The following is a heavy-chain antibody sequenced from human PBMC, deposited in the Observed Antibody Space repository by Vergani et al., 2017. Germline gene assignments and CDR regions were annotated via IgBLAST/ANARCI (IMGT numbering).Heavy chain of an antibody. CDR2: ISGSGGST. Sequence: EVQLLESGGGLVQPGGSLRLSCAASGFTFSSYAMSWVRQAPGKGLEWVSAISGSGGSTYYADSVKGRFTISRDNSKNTLYLQMNSLRAEDTAVYYCVRDETYYGSWSGSTDYYYYMDVWGKGTTVTVSS. V-gene: IGHV3-23*01. D-gene: IGHD3-3*01. CDR1: GFTFSSYA. CDR3: VRDETYYGSWSGSTDYYYYMDV. J-gene: IGHJ6*03.